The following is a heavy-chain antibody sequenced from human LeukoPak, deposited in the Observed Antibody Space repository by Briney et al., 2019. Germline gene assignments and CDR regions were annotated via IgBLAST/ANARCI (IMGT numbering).Heavy chain of an antibody. V-gene: IGHV1-2*02. CDR2: INPSSGGT. D-gene: IGHD4-17*01. J-gene: IGHJ4*02. CDR3: ARKGALGDYDFDY. CDR1: GYTFTGYY. Sequence: AGVKVSCQTCGYTFTGYYMHWVRQAPGQGLEWMGWINPSSGGTNFAQKFQGRVTLTRDTSIRTAYMALSRLRSDDTAVYYCARKGALGDYDFDYWGRETLVTVFS.